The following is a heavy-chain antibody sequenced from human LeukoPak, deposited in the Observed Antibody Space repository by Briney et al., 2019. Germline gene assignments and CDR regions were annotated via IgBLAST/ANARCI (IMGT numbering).Heavy chain of an antibody. CDR2: IYYSGST. J-gene: IGHJ4*02. Sequence: SETLSLTCTVSGGSISSYYWNWIRQPPGKGLEWIGYIYYSGSTNYNPSLKRRVTISVDTSKNQFSLKLSSVTAADTAVYYCARGADSSGYYSIFYFDYWGQGTLVTVSS. CDR3: ARGADSSGYYSIFYFDY. D-gene: IGHD3-22*01. V-gene: IGHV4-59*01. CDR1: GGSISSYY.